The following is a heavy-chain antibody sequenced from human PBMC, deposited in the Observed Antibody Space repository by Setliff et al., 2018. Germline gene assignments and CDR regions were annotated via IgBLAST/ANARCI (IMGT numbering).Heavy chain of an antibody. D-gene: IGHD2-8*02. CDR3: VKGTLPYCTGPTCYPLDH. CDR1: GFSFNTYA. CDR2: ITSSGRDT. V-gene: IGHV3-23*01. Sequence: GGSLRLSCAASGFSFNTYAMGWVRQAPGKGLEWVSVITSSGRDTYYTDSVKGRFTISRDNSDNTLYLQMNSLRDADTAIYYCVKGTLPYCTGPTCYPLDHWGQGTLVTVSS. J-gene: IGHJ4*02.